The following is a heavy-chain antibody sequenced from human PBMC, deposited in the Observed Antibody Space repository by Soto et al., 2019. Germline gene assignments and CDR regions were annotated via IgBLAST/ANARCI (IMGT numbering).Heavy chain of an antibody. CDR1: GFTFSSYA. V-gene: IGHV3-23*01. J-gene: IGHJ6*02. CDR3: AKDPRDTFRSYYYYGMDV. CDR2: ISDSGGST. Sequence: VQLLESGGGLVQPGGSLRLSCAASGFTFSSYAMSWVRQAPGKGLEWVSGISDSGGSTYYADSVKGRFTISRDNSKNTLHLQMNSLRAEDTAVYYCAKDPRDTFRSYYYYGMDVWGQGTTVTVSS. D-gene: IGHD3-16*01.